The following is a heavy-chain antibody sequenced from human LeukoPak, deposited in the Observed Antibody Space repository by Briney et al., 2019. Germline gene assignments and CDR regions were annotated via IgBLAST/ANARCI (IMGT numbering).Heavy chain of an antibody. CDR2: INHSGST. D-gene: IGHD2-2*01. Sequence: SETLSLTCAVYGGSFSGYYWSWIRQPPGKGLEWIGEINHSGSTNYNPSLKSRVTISVDTSKNQFSLKLSSVTAADTAVYYCASSLYCSSTSCSGWFDPWGQGTLVTVSS. CDR3: ASSLYCSSTSCSGWFDP. CDR1: GGSFSGYY. J-gene: IGHJ5*02. V-gene: IGHV4-34*01.